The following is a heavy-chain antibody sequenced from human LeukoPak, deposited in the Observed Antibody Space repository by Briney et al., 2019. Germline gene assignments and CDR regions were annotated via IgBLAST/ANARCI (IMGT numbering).Heavy chain of an antibody. D-gene: IGHD3-22*01. J-gene: IGHJ5*02. CDR2: IRSKVNRYAT. CDR1: GFTFSASA. Sequence: PGGSLRLSCAASGFTFSASAIHWVRQTSGKGLEWVGRIRSKVNRYATEYAASVKGRFTISRDDSKNTAYLQMNSLETEDTAVYYCTRHPIRDCSYDSSGRHWFDPWGQGTLVTVSS. V-gene: IGHV3-73*01. CDR3: TRHPIRDCSYDSSGRHWFDP.